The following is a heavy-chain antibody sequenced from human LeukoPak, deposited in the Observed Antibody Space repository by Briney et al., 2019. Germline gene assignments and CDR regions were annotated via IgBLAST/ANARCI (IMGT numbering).Heavy chain of an antibody. V-gene: IGHV4-59*08. CDR1: GGSISSYY. Sequence: KPSETLSLTCTVSGGSISSYYWSWIRQPPGKGLEWIGYVYYTGTTNYNPSLKSRVTISVDTSKNQFSLKLSSVTAADTAVYYCASQDWYRAKFDYWGQGTLVTVSS. CDR3: ASQDWYRAKFDY. D-gene: IGHD3/OR15-3a*01. J-gene: IGHJ4*02. CDR2: VYYTGTT.